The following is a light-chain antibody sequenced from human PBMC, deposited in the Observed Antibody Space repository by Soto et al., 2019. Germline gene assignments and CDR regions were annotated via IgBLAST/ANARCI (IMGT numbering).Light chain of an antibody. Sequence: EIVLTQSPGTLSLSPGERATLSCRASQSVSSSYLAWYQQKPGQAPRLLIYGASSRATGIPDRFSGSGSGTDFTLTISRLVPEDFAVYYCQQYGSSLWTFGQGNKVDIK. CDR2: GAS. CDR3: QQYGSSLWT. CDR1: QSVSSSY. V-gene: IGKV3-20*01. J-gene: IGKJ1*01.